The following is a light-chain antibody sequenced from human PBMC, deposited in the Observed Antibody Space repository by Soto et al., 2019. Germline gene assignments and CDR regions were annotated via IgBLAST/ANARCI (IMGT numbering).Light chain of an antibody. CDR2: GTF. J-gene: IGKJ5*01. CDR3: QQYNDWPQT. Sequence: EIMMTQSPATLSVSPGERATLSFKASQSISSKLAWYQQKPGQAPRLLVYGTFIRATGIPARFSGSESGTEFTLTISSLQSEDLGVYYCQQYNDWPQTFGQGTRLENK. CDR1: QSISSK. V-gene: IGKV3-15*01.